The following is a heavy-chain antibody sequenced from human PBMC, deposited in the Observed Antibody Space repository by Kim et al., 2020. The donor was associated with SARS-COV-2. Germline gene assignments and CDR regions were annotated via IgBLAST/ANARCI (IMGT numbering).Heavy chain of an antibody. D-gene: IGHD3-10*01. Sequence: SETLSLTCTVSGGSISSGGYYWSWIRQHPGKGLEWIGYIYYSGSTYYNPSLKSRVTISVDTSKNQFSLKLSSVTAADPAVYYCARSRFGAGSRYFDLWGRGTLVTASS. CDR3: ARSRFGAGSRYFDL. CDR1: GGSISSGGYY. V-gene: IGHV4-31*03. J-gene: IGHJ2*01. CDR2: IYYSGST.